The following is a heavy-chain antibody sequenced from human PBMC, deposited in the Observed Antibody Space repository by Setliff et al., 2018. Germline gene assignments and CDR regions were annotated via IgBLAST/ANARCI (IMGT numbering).Heavy chain of an antibody. J-gene: IGHJ4*02. CDR3: ARAETSIAAAGTWDYFDY. CDR1: GYTFTSYG. V-gene: IGHV1-18*01. D-gene: IGHD6-13*01. Sequence: GASVKVSCKASGYTFTSYGISWVRQAPGQGLEWMGWISAYNGNTIYAQKLQGRVTMTTDTSTSTAYMELRSLRSDDTAVYYCARAETSIAAAGTWDYFDYWGQGTLVTVSS. CDR2: ISAYNGNT.